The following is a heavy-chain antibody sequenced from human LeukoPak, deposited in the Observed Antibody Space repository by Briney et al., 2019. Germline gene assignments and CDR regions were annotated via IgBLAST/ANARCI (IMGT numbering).Heavy chain of an antibody. D-gene: IGHD6-19*01. V-gene: IGHV3-11*05. CDR2: ISSSSSYA. J-gene: IGHJ5*02. Sequence: GGSLRLSCAASGFTFSDYYMSWIRQAPGRGLEWVSYISSSSSYANYADSVKGRFTISRDNAKNSLYLQMNSLRAEDTAVYYCARDPTVYSSGWGIPRAWFDPWGQGTLVTVSS. CDR1: GFTFSDYY. CDR3: ARDPTVYSSGWGIPRAWFDP.